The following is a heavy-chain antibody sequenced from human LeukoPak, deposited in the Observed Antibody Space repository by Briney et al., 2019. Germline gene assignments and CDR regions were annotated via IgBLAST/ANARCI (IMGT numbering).Heavy chain of an antibody. D-gene: IGHD3-22*01. V-gene: IGHV4-39*01. J-gene: IGHJ1*01. CDR1: GDSVSRSDSY. Sequence: SETLSLTCSVSGDSVSRSDSYWDWIRQPPGKWLEWIGTIYYSGRTYYSPSLKSRVTMSVDPSNNQFSLNLRSVTAADTAVYYCARRRYYDGSGYLEWGQGTLLSVSS. CDR3: ARRRYYDGSGYLE. CDR2: IYYSGRT.